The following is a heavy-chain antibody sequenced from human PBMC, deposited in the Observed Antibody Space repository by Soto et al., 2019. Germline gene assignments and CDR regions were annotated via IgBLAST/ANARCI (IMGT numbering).Heavy chain of an antibody. CDR1: GFSLSTSGAG. CDR2: IYWDDDK. V-gene: IGHV2-5*02. CDR3: AHLVDPCRDGYNIGLGF. J-gene: IGHJ4*02. Sequence: QITLKESGPTLVKPSETLTLTCAFSGFSLSTSGAGVGWIRQPPGKALEWLALIYWDDDKRYSPSLKSRLTITKDTSKNQVVLTMTNMDPVDTATYYCAHLVDPCRDGYNIGLGFWGQGTLVTVSS. D-gene: IGHD5-12*01.